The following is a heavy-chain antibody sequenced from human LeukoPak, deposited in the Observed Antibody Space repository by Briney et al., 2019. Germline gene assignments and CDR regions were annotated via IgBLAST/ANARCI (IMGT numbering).Heavy chain of an antibody. D-gene: IGHD3-22*01. V-gene: IGHV1-69*04. CDR2: IIPILGIA. Sequence: SVKVSCKASGGTFSSYAISWVRQAPGQGLEWMGRIIPILGIANYAQKFQGRVTITADKSTSTAYMELSSLRSEDTAVYYCAGCYYYDSSGYWPAFDIWGQGTMVTVSS. J-gene: IGHJ3*02. CDR1: GGTFSSYA. CDR3: AGCYYYDSSGYWPAFDI.